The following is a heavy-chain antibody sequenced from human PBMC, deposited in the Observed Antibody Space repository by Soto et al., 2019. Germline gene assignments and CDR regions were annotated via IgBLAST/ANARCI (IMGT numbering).Heavy chain of an antibody. Sequence: GVSLRLSCAASGFTFSSYAMSWVRQAPGKGLEWVSAISGSGGSTYYADSVKGRFTISRDNSKNTLYLQMNSLRAEDTAVYYCAKVGKNYDFWSGTKPRTYYFDYWGQGTLVTVSS. CDR3: AKVGKNYDFWSGTKPRTYYFDY. CDR2: ISGSGGST. CDR1: GFTFSSYA. D-gene: IGHD3-3*01. J-gene: IGHJ4*02. V-gene: IGHV3-23*01.